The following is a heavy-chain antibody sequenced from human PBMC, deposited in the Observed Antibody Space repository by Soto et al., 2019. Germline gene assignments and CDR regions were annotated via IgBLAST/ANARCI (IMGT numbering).Heavy chain of an antibody. J-gene: IGHJ4*02. Sequence: SETLSLTCTVSADSFGTFYWIWIRQSPGRGLEWIGYIYSSGLTKYNPSFESRVTMSVDTSKKQISLNLNSVTAADTAVYYCARWSDGYTFFFDSWGQGTLVTVSS. D-gene: IGHD5-18*01. CDR2: IYSSGLT. CDR1: ADSFGTFY. CDR3: ARWSDGYTFFFDS. V-gene: IGHV4-59*01.